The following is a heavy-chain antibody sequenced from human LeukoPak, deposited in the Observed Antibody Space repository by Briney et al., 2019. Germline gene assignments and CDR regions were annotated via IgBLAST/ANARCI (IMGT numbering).Heavy chain of an antibody. D-gene: IGHD5-12*01. CDR3: AREVGEMVATDY. CDR2: INPNSGGT. V-gene: IGHV1-2*02. Sequence: ASVKVSCKASGYTFTGYYMHWVRQAPGQGLEWMGWINPNSGGTNYAQKFQGRVTMTRDTSISTAYMELSRLRSDDTAVYYCAREVGEMVATDYWGQGTLVTVSS. J-gene: IGHJ4*02. CDR1: GYTFTGYY.